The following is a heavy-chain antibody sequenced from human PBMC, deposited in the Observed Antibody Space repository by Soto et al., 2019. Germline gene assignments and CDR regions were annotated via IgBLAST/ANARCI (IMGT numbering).Heavy chain of an antibody. J-gene: IGHJ6*04. CDR1: GGSISSYY. D-gene: IGHD3-10*01. V-gene: IGHV4-59*08. CDR3: ARQDLYGTGSRKALNYYYPYAMDV. CDR2: IYYSGST. Sequence: SETLSLTCTVSGGSISSYYWSWIRQPPGKGLEWIGYIYYSGSTNYNPSLKSRVTISVDTSKNQFSLKLSSVTAADTAVYYCARQDLYGTGSRKALNYYYPYAMDVWGKGNRITVSS.